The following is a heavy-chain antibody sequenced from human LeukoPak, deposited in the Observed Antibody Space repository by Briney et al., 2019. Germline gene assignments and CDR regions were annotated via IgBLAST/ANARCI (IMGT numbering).Heavy chain of an antibody. J-gene: IGHJ6*03. CDR2: INHSGST. D-gene: IGHD1-1*01. CDR1: GGSFSGYY. Sequence: SETLSLTCAVYGGSFSGYYWSLIRQPPGKGLEWIGEINHSGSTNYNPSLKSRVTISVDTSKNQFSLKLSSVTAADTAVYYCARVPRSYMDVWGKGTTVTVSS. V-gene: IGHV4-34*01. CDR3: ARVPRSYMDV.